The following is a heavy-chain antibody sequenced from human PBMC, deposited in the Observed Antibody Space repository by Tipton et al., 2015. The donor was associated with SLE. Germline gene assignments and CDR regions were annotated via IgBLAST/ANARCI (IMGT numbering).Heavy chain of an antibody. Sequence: QSGPEVKKPGTSMKVSCKASGCSFTSYAIHWVRQAPGQRLEWMGWINAANGNTRYLQKFQGRVTITRDTSATTAYMELSSLRSEDTAVYYWAGRQTEAFDIWGQGTVVTVSS. CDR2: INAANGNT. CDR3: AGRQTEAFDI. J-gene: IGHJ3*02. CDR1: GCSFTSYA. V-gene: IGHV1-3*01.